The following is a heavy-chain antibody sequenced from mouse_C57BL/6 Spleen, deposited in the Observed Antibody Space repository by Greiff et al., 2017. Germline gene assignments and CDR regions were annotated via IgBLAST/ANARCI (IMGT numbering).Heavy chain of an antibody. Sequence: VQLQQPGAELVKPGASVKLSCKASGYTFTSYWMHWVKQRPGQGLEWIGMIHPNSGSTNYNEKFKSKATLTVDKSSSTAYMQLSSLTSEDSAVYYCARGETVVSAMDYWGQGTSVTVSS. V-gene: IGHV1-64*01. CDR2: IHPNSGST. D-gene: IGHD1-1*01. J-gene: IGHJ4*01. CDR1: GYTFTSYW. CDR3: ARGETVVSAMDY.